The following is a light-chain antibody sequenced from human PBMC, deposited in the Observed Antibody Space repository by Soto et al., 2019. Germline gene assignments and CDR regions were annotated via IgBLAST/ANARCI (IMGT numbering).Light chain of an antibody. J-gene: IGKJ4*01. CDR1: QSVSSSY. Sequence: EIVLTQSPGTLSLSPGERATLSCRASQSVSSSYLAWYQQKPGQAPRLLIYGASSRATGIPDRFSGSGSGTDFNLTISRLEPEEFAVYYCQQYGSSPRTFGGGTKVEIK. CDR3: QQYGSSPRT. V-gene: IGKV3-20*01. CDR2: GAS.